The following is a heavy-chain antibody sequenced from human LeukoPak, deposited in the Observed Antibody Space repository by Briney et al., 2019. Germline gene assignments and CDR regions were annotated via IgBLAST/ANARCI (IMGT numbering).Heavy chain of an antibody. CDR3: AKGQHPTYYDILTGSYGMDV. CDR1: GFTFSSYA. D-gene: IGHD3-9*01. J-gene: IGHJ6*02. CDR2: TSGSGGST. V-gene: IGHV3-23*01. Sequence: GGSLRLSCAASGFTFSSYAMSWVRQAPGKGLEWVSATSGSGGSTYYADSVKGRFTISRDNSKNTLYLQMNSLRAEDTAVYYCAKGQHPTYYDILTGSYGMDVWGQGTTVTVSS.